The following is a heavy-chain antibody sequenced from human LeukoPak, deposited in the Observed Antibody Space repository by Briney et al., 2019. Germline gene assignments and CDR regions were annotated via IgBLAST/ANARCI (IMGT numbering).Heavy chain of an antibody. V-gene: IGHV3-21*01. CDR3: ASDAGTAMVKDHIFDF. CDR1: GFTFSSYS. Sequence: PGGSLRLSCAASGFTFSSYSMNWVRQAPGTGLEWVSSISSSSSYIYYADSVKGRFTISRDNAKNSLYLQMNSLRAEDTAVYYCASDAGTAMVKDHIFDFWGQGTLVTVSS. J-gene: IGHJ4*02. D-gene: IGHD5-18*01. CDR2: ISSSSSYI.